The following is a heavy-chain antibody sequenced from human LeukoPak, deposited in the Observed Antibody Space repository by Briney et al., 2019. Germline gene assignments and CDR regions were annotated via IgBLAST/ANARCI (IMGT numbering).Heavy chain of an antibody. Sequence: PSETLSLTCTVSGGSTSSYDWSWIRQPPGKGLEWIGFIYDSGSTYYNPSLKSRVTISVDTAKNQFSLKLSSVTAADTAMYYCALYSSSSDYWGQGTLVTVSS. CDR2: IYDSGST. V-gene: IGHV4-59*01. D-gene: IGHD6-6*01. CDR1: GGSTSSYD. CDR3: ALYSSSSDY. J-gene: IGHJ4*02.